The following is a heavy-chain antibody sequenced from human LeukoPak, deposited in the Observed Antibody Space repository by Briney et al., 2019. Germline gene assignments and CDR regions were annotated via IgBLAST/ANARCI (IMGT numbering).Heavy chain of an antibody. J-gene: IGHJ4*02. D-gene: IGHD1-26*01. Sequence: SETLSLTCTVSGGSISSSSYYWGWIRQPPGKGLEWIGSIYYSGSTYYNPSLKSRVTISVDTSKNQFSLKLSSVTAADTAVYYCARDRGELRYYFDYWGQGTLVTVSS. CDR3: ARDRGELRYYFDY. CDR2: IYYSGST. V-gene: IGHV4-39*07. CDR1: GGSISSSSYY.